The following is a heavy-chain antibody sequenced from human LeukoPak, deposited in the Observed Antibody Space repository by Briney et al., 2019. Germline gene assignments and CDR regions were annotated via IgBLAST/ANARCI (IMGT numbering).Heavy chain of an antibody. J-gene: IGHJ4*02. V-gene: IGHV4-59*01. CDR1: GGSISSYY. Sequence: SETLSLTCTVSGGSISSYYWSWIRQPPGKGLEWIGYIYDSGNSNYNPSLKSRVTMSVDTSKNQFSLKLSSVTAADTAVYYCARAYRQSHDYWGQGTLVTVSS. CDR2: IYDSGNS. D-gene: IGHD2-21*01. CDR3: ARAYRQSHDY.